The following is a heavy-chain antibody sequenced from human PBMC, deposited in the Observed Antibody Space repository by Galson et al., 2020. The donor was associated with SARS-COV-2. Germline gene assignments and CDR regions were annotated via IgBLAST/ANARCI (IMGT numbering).Heavy chain of an antibody. CDR3: AQGGSYYHH. V-gene: IGHV4-4*07. CDR2: IYISGTT. CDR1: GDSISSYY. D-gene: IGHD1-26*01. Sequence: ETLSLTCTVSGDSISSYYWNWIRQPAGQGLEWIGRIYISGTTHYNPSLNSRVTMSIDTSKNQFSLKLTSVTAADTAVYYCAQGGSYYHHWGQGTLVTVSS. J-gene: IGHJ1*01.